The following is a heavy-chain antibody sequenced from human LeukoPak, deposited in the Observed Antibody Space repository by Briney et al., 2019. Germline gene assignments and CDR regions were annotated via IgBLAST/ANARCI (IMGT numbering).Heavy chain of an antibody. CDR3: TRGDPRYCSSTSCYMVDY. CDR2: IRSKAYSETT. V-gene: IGHV3-49*04. J-gene: IGHJ4*02. D-gene: IGHD2-2*02. CDR1: GFTFGDYV. Sequence: GGSLRLSCTASGFTFGDYVMSWVRQAPGKGLEWVAFIRSKAYSETTEYAASVKGRFTISRDDSKSIAYLQMISLKTEDTAVYYCTRGDPRYCSSTSCYMVDYWGQGTLVTVSS.